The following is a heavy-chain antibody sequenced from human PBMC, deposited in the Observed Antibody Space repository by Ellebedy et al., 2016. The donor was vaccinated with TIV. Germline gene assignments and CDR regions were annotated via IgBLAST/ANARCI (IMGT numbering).Heavy chain of an antibody. CDR2: IYSSGST. CDR1: GGSISSYY. J-gene: IGHJ4*02. D-gene: IGHD5-24*01. Sequence: SETLSLTCTVSGGSISSYYWSWIRQPPGKGLEWIGYIYSSGSTNYNPSLKSRVTISVDTSKNQFSLRLNSVTAADTAVYYCARPYGRRDGYKPLDYWGQGTLVTVSS. CDR3: ARPYGRRDGYKPLDY. V-gene: IGHV4-59*01.